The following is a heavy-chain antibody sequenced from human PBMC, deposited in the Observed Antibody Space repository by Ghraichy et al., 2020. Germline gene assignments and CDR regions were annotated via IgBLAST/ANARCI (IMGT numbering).Heavy chain of an antibody. CDR2: IKQDGSEK. J-gene: IGHJ6*02. Sequence: GGSLRLSCAASGFTFSSYWMSWVRQAPGKGLEWVANIKQDGSEKYYVDSVKGRFTISRDNAKNSLYLQMNSLRAEDTAVYYCARRKASTSWFYYGMDVWGQGTTVTVSS. V-gene: IGHV3-7*01. CDR1: GFTFSSYW. D-gene: IGHD2-2*01. CDR3: ARRKASTSWFYYGMDV.